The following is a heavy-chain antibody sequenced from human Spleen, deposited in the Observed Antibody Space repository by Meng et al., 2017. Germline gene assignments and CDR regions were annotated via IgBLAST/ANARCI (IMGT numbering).Heavy chain of an antibody. CDR1: GYTLTELS. CDR2: FDPEDGET. J-gene: IGHJ4*02. D-gene: IGHD3-9*01. V-gene: IGHV1-24*01. Sequence: ASVKVSCKVSGYTLTELSMHWVRQAPGKGLEWMGGFDPEDGETIYAQKFQGRVTMTEDTSTDTAYMELSSLRSEDTAVYYCATALHYDILTGYYTRWDFDYWGQGTLVTGAS. CDR3: ATALHYDILTGYYTRWDFDY.